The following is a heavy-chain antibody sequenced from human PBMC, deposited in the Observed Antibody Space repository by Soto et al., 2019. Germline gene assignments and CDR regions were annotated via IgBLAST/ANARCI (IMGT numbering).Heavy chain of an antibody. V-gene: IGHV3-30*18. D-gene: IGHD6-6*01. CDR1: GFTFRTYG. J-gene: IGHJ6*02. Sequence: QVQLVESGGGVVQPGRSLRLSCAASGFTFRTYGMHWVRQAPGKGLEWLAVISNTGINKYYADSVKGRFTISRDNSRDTLFLQMNSLRGDDTAIYYCAKVIRADSTSSNFYYYSGLDVWGQGTTVSVSS. CDR3: AKVIRADSTSSNFYYYSGLDV. CDR2: ISNTGINK.